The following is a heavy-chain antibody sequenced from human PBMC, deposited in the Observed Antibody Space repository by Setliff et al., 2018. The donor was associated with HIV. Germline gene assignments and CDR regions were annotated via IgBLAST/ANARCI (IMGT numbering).Heavy chain of an antibody. V-gene: IGHV4-39*01. D-gene: IGHD2-2*02. CDR2: IHYNGRT. J-gene: IGHJ5*02. Sequence: SETLSLTCTVSGDSITNDDYYWGWIRQPPGKGLGWIAIIHYNGRTYYDPSLKSRVTIFVDTSKTQFYLKLRSVTASDTAVYYCARYTSKFDWFDPWGQGTLVTVSS. CDR1: GDSITNDDYY. CDR3: ARYTSKFDWFDP.